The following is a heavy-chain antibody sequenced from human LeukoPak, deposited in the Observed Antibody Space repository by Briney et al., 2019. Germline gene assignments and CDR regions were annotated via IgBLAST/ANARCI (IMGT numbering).Heavy chain of an antibody. D-gene: IGHD2-2*01. Sequence: SETLSLTCTVSGGSISSSSYYWGWIRQPPGKGLEWIGSIYDSGSTYYNPSLKSRVTISVDTSKNQFSLKLSSVTAADTAVYYCARLPAAIIFDYWGQGTLVTVSS. V-gene: IGHV4-39*01. CDR3: ARLPAAIIFDY. CDR1: GGSISSSSYY. CDR2: IYDSGST. J-gene: IGHJ4*02.